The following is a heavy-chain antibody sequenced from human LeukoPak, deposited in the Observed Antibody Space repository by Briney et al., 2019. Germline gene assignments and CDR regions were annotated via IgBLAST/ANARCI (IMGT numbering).Heavy chain of an antibody. CDR2: IYHSGST. CDR3: ARMETELIAVAGTDWDY. Sequence: PSETLSLTCAVSGGSLSSSSWWRWVRQPPGKGVEWIGEIYHSGSTNYNPSLKSRVTISVDKSKNQFSLKLSSVTAADTAVYYCARMETELIAVAGTDWDYWGQGTLVTVSS. J-gene: IGHJ4*02. V-gene: IGHV4-4*02. D-gene: IGHD6-19*01. CDR1: GGSLSSSSW.